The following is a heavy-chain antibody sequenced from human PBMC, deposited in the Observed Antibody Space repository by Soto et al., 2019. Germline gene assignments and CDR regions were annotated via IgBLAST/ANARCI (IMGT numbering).Heavy chain of an antibody. V-gene: IGHV1-69*06. CDR2: IIPIFGTA. D-gene: IGHD3-10*01. CDR3: ARGFGYYGSGEGPDAFDI. CDR1: GGTFSSYA. Sequence: GASVKVSCKASGGTFSSYAISWVRQGPGQGLEWMGGIIPIFGTANYAQKFQGRVTITADKSTSTAYMELSSLRSEDTAVYYCARGFGYYGSGEGPDAFDIWGQGTMVT. J-gene: IGHJ3*02.